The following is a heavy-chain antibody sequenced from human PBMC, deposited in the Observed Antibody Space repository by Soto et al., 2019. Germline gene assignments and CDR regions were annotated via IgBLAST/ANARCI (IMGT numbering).Heavy chain of an antibody. J-gene: IGHJ4*02. CDR1: GFTFSGSA. CDR2: IRSKANSYAT. D-gene: IGHD3-22*01. V-gene: IGHV3-73*01. Sequence: GGSLRLSCAASGFTFSGSAMHWVRQASGKGLEWVGRIRSKANSYATAYAASVKGRFTISRDDSKNTAYLQMNSLKTEDTAVYYCTLGYYDSSGYGNFDYWGQGTLVTVSS. CDR3: TLGYYDSSGYGNFDY.